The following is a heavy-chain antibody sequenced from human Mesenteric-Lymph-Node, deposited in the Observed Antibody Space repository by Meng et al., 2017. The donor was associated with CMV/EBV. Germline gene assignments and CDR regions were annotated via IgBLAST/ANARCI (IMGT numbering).Heavy chain of an antibody. V-gene: IGHV1-69*01. CDR1: GGTFSSYA. Sequence: KASGGTFSSYAISWVRQAPGQGLEWMGGIIPIFGTANYAQKFQGRVTITADESTSTAYMELSSLRSEDTAVYYCARFIAAAGPDWFDPWGQGTLVTVSS. CDR3: ARFIAAAGPDWFDP. J-gene: IGHJ5*02. CDR2: IIPIFGTA. D-gene: IGHD6-13*01.